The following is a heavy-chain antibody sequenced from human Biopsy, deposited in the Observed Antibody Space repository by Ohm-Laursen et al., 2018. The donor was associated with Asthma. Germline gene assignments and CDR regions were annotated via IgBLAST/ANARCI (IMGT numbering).Heavy chain of an antibody. V-gene: IGHV1-69*13. CDR2: INSVFGTT. J-gene: IGHJ4*02. Sequence: SVKVSCKSLGGTFNTYVIGWVRQAPGQGLEWMGGINSVFGTTTYPQKFQDRVTITADDSTSTVYMELSSLRSEDTAVYYCARKAGSCISRTCYSLDSWGQGALVTVSS. CDR1: GGTFNTYV. D-gene: IGHD2-2*01. CDR3: ARKAGSCISRTCYSLDS.